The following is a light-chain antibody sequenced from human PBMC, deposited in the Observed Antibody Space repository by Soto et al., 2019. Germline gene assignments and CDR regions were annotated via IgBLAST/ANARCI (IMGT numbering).Light chain of an antibody. CDR2: AAS. Sequence: DIQMTQSPSSLSASVGDRVTITCRASQGISNYLAWYRQKPGKVPKLLIYAASTLQSGVPSRFSGSGSGTDFTLTISSLQPEDVATYYCQKYSSAPPWTFGQGTKVEIK. CDR1: QGISNY. CDR3: QKYSSAPPWT. J-gene: IGKJ1*01. V-gene: IGKV1-27*01.